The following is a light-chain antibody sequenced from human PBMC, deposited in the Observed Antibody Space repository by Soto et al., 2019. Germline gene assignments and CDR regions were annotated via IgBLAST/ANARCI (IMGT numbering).Light chain of an antibody. J-gene: IGKJ4*01. CDR2: AAS. V-gene: IGKV1-27*01. CDR1: QGFSNY. CDR3: PKYNSAPFT. Sequence: DIQMTQSPSSLSASVRDRVTITCRASQGFSNYLAWYQQKPGKVPKLLIYAASTLQSGVPSRFSGSGSGTDFTLSISSLQPEDVATYYCPKYNSAPFTFGGGTKVEIK.